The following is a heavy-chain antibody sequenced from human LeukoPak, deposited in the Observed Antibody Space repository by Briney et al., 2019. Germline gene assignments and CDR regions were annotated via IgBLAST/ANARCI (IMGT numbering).Heavy chain of an antibody. Sequence: GGSLRLSCAASGLTFSSYAMSWVRQAPGKGLEWVSSISDSGGSTYYADSVKGRFTISRDSSNNTLYLQMNSLRAEDTAVYYCAKRDTANWGQGTLVTVSS. J-gene: IGHJ4*02. D-gene: IGHD5-18*01. V-gene: IGHV3-23*01. CDR1: GLTFSSYA. CDR2: ISDSGGST. CDR3: AKRDTAN.